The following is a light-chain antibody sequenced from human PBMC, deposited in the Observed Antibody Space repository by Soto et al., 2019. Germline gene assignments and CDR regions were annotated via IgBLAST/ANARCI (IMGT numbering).Light chain of an antibody. CDR3: QQYNSYSQT. J-gene: IGKJ4*01. CDR1: QSISSW. Sequence: DIPMTPSPSTPSASVGDRVTITFRASQSISSWLAWYQQKPGKAPKLLIYDASSLESGVPSRFSGSGSGTEFTLTISSLQPDDFATYYCQQYNSYSQTFGGGTKVDIK. V-gene: IGKV1-5*01. CDR2: DAS.